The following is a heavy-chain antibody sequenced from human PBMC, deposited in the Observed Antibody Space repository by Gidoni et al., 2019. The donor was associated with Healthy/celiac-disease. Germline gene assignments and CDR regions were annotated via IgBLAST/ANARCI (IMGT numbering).Heavy chain of an antibody. CDR1: GFTFSSYS. V-gene: IGHV3-21*01. Sequence: EVQLVESGGGLVKPGGSLRLSCAASGFTFSSYSMNWVRQAPGKGLEWVSSISSSSSYIYYADSVKGRFTISRDNAKNSLYLQMNSLRAEDTAVYYCARGEYSSGTYFDYWGQGTLVTVSS. D-gene: IGHD6-19*01. CDR2: ISSSSSYI. J-gene: IGHJ4*02. CDR3: ARGEYSSGTYFDY.